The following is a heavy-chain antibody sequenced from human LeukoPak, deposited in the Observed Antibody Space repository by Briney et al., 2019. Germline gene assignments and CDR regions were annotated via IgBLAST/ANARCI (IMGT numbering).Heavy chain of an antibody. Sequence: SETLSLTCAVYGGSFSGYYWSWIRQPPGKGLEWIGEINHSGSTNYNPSLKSRVTISVDTSKNQFSLKLSSVTAADTAVYYCARDPSQDLWFFDYWGQGTLVTVSS. CDR1: GGSFSGYY. CDR2: INHSGST. D-gene: IGHD3-10*01. CDR3: ARDPSQDLWFFDY. V-gene: IGHV4-34*01. J-gene: IGHJ4*02.